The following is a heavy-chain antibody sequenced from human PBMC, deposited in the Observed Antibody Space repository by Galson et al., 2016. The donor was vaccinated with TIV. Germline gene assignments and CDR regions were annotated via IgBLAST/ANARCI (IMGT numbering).Heavy chain of an antibody. D-gene: IGHD1-7*01. CDR2: ILYDGTTK. Sequence: SLRLSCAASGFIFSSFPMHWVRQVPGKGLEWVALILYDGTTKQYADSVQGRFTISRDSSKNTVFLQMNSLRLEDTAVYYCTRDGRGNWKYVDYFDYWGPGTVVTVSS. V-gene: IGHV3-30-3*01. CDR3: TRDGRGNWKYVDYFDY. CDR1: GFIFSSFP. J-gene: IGHJ4*02.